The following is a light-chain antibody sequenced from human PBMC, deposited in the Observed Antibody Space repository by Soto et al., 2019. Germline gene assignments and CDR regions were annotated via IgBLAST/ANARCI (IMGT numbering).Light chain of an antibody. V-gene: IGKV3-20*01. CDR2: GAS. Sequence: EIVLTHSPGTLSLSPGERATLSCRASQSVSSSYLTWYQQKPGQAPRLLIYGASGRATGIPDRFSGSGSGTDFTLTISRLEPEDFAVYYCQQYGYSLFTFGPGTKVDIK. CDR3: QQYGYSLFT. J-gene: IGKJ3*01. CDR1: QSVSSSY.